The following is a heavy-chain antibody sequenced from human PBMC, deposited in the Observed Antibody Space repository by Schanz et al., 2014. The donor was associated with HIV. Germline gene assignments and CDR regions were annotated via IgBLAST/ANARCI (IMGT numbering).Heavy chain of an antibody. CDR2: IIPLFGTR. CDR3: ASDLNTPEIVVLLDY. D-gene: IGHD3-22*01. Sequence: QMQLVQSGAEVTKPGSSVKVSCKASGGSFSSSTISWVRQAPAQGLEWMGGIIPLFGTRNYAQMFQGRVTLTADESTNTAYMELSSLRSEDTAVYYCASDLNTPEIVVLLDYWGQGTLVTVSS. V-gene: IGHV1-69*01. CDR1: GGSFSSST. J-gene: IGHJ4*02.